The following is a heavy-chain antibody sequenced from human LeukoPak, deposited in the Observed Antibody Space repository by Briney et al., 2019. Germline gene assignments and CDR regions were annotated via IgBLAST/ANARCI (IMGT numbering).Heavy chain of an antibody. J-gene: IGHJ4*02. CDR2: IRYDGSNK. CDR1: GFTFSSYG. V-gene: IGHV3-30*02. D-gene: IGHD5-12*01. Sequence: GGSLRLSCAASGFTFSSYGMHWVLQAPGKGLEWVAFIRYDGSNKYYADSVKGRFTISRDNSKNTLYLQMNSLRAEDTAVYYCAKDLYSGYDRLFDYWGQGTLVTVSS. CDR3: AKDLYSGYDRLFDY.